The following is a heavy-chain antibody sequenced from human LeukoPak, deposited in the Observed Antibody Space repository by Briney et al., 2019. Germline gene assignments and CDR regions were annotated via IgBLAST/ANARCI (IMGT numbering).Heavy chain of an antibody. D-gene: IGHD3-22*01. V-gene: IGHV3-30*04. J-gene: IGHJ4*02. CDR2: ISYDGSNK. CDR3: ARDTPLDSRGYYFDY. Sequence: GGSLRLSCAASGFTFSSYAMHWVRQAPGKGLEWVAVISYDGSNKYYADSVKGRFTISRDNSKNTLYLQMNSLRAEDTAVYYCARDTPLDSRGYYFDYWGQGTLVTVSS. CDR1: GFTFSSYA.